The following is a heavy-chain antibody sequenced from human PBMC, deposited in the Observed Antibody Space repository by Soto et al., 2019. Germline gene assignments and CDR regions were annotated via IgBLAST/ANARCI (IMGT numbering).Heavy chain of an antibody. Sequence: GGSLRLSCAASGLTFSSYAIHWVRQTPGKGLEWVSAITAGGDRTYYADSVKGRFTISRDNSKSTLYLQMDSLRTEDTAVYYCAKRMTTMSSYSCFDYWGQGALVTVSS. CDR1: GLTFSSYA. J-gene: IGHJ4*02. CDR3: AKRMTTMSSYSCFDY. CDR2: ITAGGDRT. V-gene: IGHV3-23*01. D-gene: IGHD4-17*01.